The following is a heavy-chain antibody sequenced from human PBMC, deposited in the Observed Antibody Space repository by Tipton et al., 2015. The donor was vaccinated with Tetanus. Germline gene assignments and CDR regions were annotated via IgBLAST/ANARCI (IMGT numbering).Heavy chain of an antibody. V-gene: IGHV4-59*01. CDR2: IYYSGST. J-gene: IGHJ6*02. Sequence: LRLSCTVSGGSISSYYWSWIRQPPGKGLEWIGYIYYSGSTNYNPSLKSRVTISVDTSKNQFSLKLSSVTAADTAVYYCARSLLWFGELFSGMDVWGQGTTVTVSS. CDR3: ARSLLWFGELFSGMDV. CDR1: GGSISSYY. D-gene: IGHD3-10*01.